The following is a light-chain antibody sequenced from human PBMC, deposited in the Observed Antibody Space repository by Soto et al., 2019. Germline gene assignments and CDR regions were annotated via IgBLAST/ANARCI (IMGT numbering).Light chain of an antibody. CDR1: QSVDTTF. CDR2: GAS. J-gene: IGKJ1*01. CDR3: QQYMSSVT. Sequence: EIVLTQSPGSLSLSPGQRATLSCRVSQSVDTTFFAWYQKKPGQAPRLLIYGASKRATGIPDRFSGSGSGTDFTLIMSRLEPEDFAVYYCQQYMSSVTFGQGTKVEIK. V-gene: IGKV3-20*01.